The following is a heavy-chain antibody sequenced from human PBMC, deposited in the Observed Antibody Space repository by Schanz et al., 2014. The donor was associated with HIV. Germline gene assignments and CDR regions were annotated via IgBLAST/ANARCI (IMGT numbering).Heavy chain of an antibody. J-gene: IGHJ4*02. CDR3: ATAAVTDYSDN. V-gene: IGHV3-33*01. CDR1: GFNFSSYG. Sequence: QVQLVESGGGVVQPGRSLRLSCAASGFNFSSYGMHWVRQAPGKGLEWVALIWYDGGNKYYADSVEGRFTISRDNSKNTLYLQMNSLRAEDTAVYYCATAAVTDYSDNWGQGTLVTVSS. CDR2: IWYDGGNK. D-gene: IGHD4-17*01.